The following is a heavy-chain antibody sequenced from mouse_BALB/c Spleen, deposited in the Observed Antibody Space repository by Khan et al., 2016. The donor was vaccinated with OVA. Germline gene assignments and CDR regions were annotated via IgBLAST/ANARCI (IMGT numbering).Heavy chain of an antibody. V-gene: IGHV3-2*02. D-gene: IGHD4-1*01. CDR2: ISYSGST. CDR3: ASELERYYALDY. Sequence: EVQLQESGPGLVKPSQSLSLTCTVTGYSITSDYAWNWIRQLPGNQLEWVGFISYSGSTTYNASLKSRIPITRDKSKDTFFLQLRSVTSEDTALYYCASELERYYALDYWGQGTSVTVSS. CDR1: GYSITSDYA. J-gene: IGHJ4*01.